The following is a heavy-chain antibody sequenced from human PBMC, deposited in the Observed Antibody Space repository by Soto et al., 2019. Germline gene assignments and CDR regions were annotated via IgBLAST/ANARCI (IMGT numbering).Heavy chain of an antibody. D-gene: IGHD5-12*01. V-gene: IGHV1-69*12. CDR2: IIPIFGTA. Sequence: QVQLVQSGAEVKKPGSSVKVSCKASGGTFSSYAISWVRQAPGQGLEWMGGIIPIFGTANYAQKFQGRVTITADESTSPAYMELRSLRSEDTAVYYCAVALRVATTAEGYYYYGMDVWGQGTTVTVSS. J-gene: IGHJ6*02. CDR3: AVALRVATTAEGYYYYGMDV. CDR1: GGTFSSYA.